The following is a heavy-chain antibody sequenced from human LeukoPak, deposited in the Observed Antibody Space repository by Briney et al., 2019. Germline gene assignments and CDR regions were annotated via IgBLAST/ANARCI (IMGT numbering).Heavy chain of an antibody. D-gene: IGHD1-14*01. CDR1: GGSISSGDYS. V-gene: IGHV4-30-2*01. Sequence: PSETLSLTCAVSGGSISSGDYSWSWIRQPPGKGLEWIGYIYRSVNTYYNSSLESRVTISVDRSKNQFSLKLTSVTAADTAVYYCARVGEPRYFDYWGQGTLVTVSS. J-gene: IGHJ4*02. CDR3: ARVGEPRYFDY. CDR2: IYRSVNT.